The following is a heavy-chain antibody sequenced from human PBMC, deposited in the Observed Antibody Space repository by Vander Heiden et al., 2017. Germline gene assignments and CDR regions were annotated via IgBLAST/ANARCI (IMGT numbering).Heavy chain of an antibody. Sequence: EVQLVESGGGLVKPGGSLRLSCAASGFPFSRHSMNWVRQAPGKGLEWVSSISSSSSYIYYADSVKGRFTISRDNAKNSLYLQMNSLRAEDTAVYYCARDPGRYSSSWYGVANDAFDIWGQGTMVTVSS. V-gene: IGHV3-21*01. D-gene: IGHD6-13*01. CDR3: ARDPGRYSSSWYGVANDAFDI. CDR1: GFPFSRHS. J-gene: IGHJ3*02. CDR2: ISSSSSYI.